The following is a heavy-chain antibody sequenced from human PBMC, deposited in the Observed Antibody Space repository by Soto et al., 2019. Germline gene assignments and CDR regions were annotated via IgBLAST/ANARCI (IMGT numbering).Heavy chain of an antibody. CDR1: GGSISSSNW. V-gene: IGHV4-4*02. CDR3: ARDGLTAYSSTWRVYGMDV. J-gene: IGHJ6*02. CDR2: IYHSGST. Sequence: SETLSLTCAVSGGSISSSNWWSWVRQPPGKGLEWIGEIYHSGSTNYNPPLKSRVTISVDKSKNQFSLKLSSVTAADTAVYYCARDGLTAYSSTWRVYGMDVWGQGTTVTVSS. D-gene: IGHD6-13*01.